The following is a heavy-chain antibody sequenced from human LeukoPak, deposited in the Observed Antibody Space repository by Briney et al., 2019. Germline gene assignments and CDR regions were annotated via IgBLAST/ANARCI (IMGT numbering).Heavy chain of an antibody. CDR3: AKTQSKWLLSAIDY. V-gene: IGHV3-9*03. D-gene: IGHD3-22*01. CDR2: ISWNSGSI. Sequence: GRSLRLSCAASGFTFDDYAMHWVRQAPGKGLEWVSGISWNSGSIGYADSVKGRFTISRDNAKNSLYLQMNSLRAEDMALYYCAKTQSKWLLSAIDYWGQGTLVTVSS. J-gene: IGHJ4*02. CDR1: GFTFDDYA.